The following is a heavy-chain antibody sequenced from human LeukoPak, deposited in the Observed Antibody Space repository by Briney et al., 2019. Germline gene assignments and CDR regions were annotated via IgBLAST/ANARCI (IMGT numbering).Heavy chain of an antibody. J-gene: IGHJ4*02. D-gene: IGHD1-26*01. CDR3: ARNVPNSGSYYAFDF. Sequence: SETLSLTCTVSGGSISSGSHYWDCIRQPPGKGLEWIGSFYYSGSPYYNPSLKRRVTISVDASKNQFSLNLSSVTAADTAVYYCARNVPNSGSYYAFDFWGQGTLVTVSS. CDR1: GGSISSGSHY. V-gene: IGHV4-39*01. CDR2: FYYSGSP.